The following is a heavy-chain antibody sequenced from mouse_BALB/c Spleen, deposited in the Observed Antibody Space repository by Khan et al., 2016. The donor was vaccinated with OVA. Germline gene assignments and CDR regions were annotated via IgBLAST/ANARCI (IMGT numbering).Heavy chain of an antibody. CDR2: INPTSGVT. Sequence: VQLQQSGAELAKPGASVKMSCKASGYTFTTYWMHWVKQRPGQGLEWIGYINPTSGVTDYTQKFKDKVTLTADKSSSTAYMQLSSLTSDDSAVYYCARDRIDYWGQGTTLTVSS. J-gene: IGHJ2*01. CDR1: GYTFTTYW. V-gene: IGHV1-7*01. CDR3: ARDRIDY.